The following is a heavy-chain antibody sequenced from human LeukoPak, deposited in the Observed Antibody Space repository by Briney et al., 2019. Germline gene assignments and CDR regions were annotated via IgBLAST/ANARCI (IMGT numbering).Heavy chain of an antibody. Sequence: PSGTLSLTCAVYGGSFSDYYWSWIRQPPGKGLEWIGDINHSANMRYNPSLKSRVSLSVDTSKNQFSLKLSSVTAADTAIYYCVYVGLTATIREDCWGQGTLVTVSS. CDR3: VYVGLTATIREDC. CDR2: INHSANM. D-gene: IGHD5-12*01. CDR1: GGSFSDYY. J-gene: IGHJ4*02. V-gene: IGHV4-34*01.